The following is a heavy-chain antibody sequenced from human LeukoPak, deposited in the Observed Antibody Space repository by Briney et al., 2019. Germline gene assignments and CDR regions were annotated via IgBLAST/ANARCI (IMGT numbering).Heavy chain of an antibody. J-gene: IGHJ4*02. CDR2: INPNSGGT. CDR1: GYTFTGYY. Sequence: ATVKVSCKASGYTFTGYYMHWVRQAPGQGLEWMGWINPNSGGTNYAQKFQGRVTMTRDTSISTAYMELSRLRSDDTAVYYCARVEYYYDSSGYYHYWGQGTLVTVSS. V-gene: IGHV1-2*02. CDR3: ARVEYYYDSSGYYHY. D-gene: IGHD3-22*01.